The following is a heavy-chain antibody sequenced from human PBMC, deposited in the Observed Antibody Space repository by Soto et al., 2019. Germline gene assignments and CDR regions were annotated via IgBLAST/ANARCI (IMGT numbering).Heavy chain of an antibody. Sequence: EVQLLESGGGLVQPGGSLRLSCAASGFTFNTYAMNWVRQAPGKGLEWVSCIDSGSGSIHYTDSVKGRFTISRDNSKNTLYLQMGSLRGEDTAVYYCAKDLGGSGWHFDYWGQGTLVTVSS. J-gene: IGHJ4*02. D-gene: IGHD6-19*01. V-gene: IGHV3-23*01. CDR1: GFTFNTYA. CDR3: AKDLGGSGWHFDY. CDR2: IDSGSGSI.